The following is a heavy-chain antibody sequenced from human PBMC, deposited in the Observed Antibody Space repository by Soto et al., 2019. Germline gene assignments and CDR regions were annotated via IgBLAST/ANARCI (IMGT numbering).Heavy chain of an antibody. D-gene: IGHD3-3*01. CDR2: ISSSSSYI. CDR3: ARDLLRFLENYYYMDV. Sequence: GGSLRLSCAASGFTFSSYSMNWVRQAPGKGLEWVSSISSSSSYIYYADSVKGRFTISRDNAKNSLYLQMNSLRAEDTAVYYCARDLLRFLENYYYMDVWGKGTTVTVSS. CDR1: GFTFSSYS. V-gene: IGHV3-21*01. J-gene: IGHJ6*03.